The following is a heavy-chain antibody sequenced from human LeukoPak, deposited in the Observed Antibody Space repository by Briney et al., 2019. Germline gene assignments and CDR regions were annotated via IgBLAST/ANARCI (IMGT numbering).Heavy chain of an antibody. D-gene: IGHD6-13*01. Sequence: PSETLSLTCTVSGGSISSYYWSWLRQPPGKGLEWIGYIYYSGSTNYNPSLKSRVTISVDTSKNQFSLKLSSVTAADTAVYYCARLRSAAAGLDYWGQGTLVTVSS. CDR3: ARLRSAAAGLDY. V-gene: IGHV4-59*08. CDR2: IYYSGST. J-gene: IGHJ4*02. CDR1: GGSISSYY.